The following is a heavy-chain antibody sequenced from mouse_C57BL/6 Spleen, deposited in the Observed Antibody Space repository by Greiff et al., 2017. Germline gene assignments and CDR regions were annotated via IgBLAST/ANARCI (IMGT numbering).Heavy chain of an antibody. V-gene: IGHV1-50*01. CDR1: GYTFTSYW. D-gene: IGHD1-1*01. CDR3: ARTVPFDY. J-gene: IGHJ2*01. Sequence: QVQLQQPGAELVKPGASVKLSCKASGYTFTSYWMQWVKQRPGKGLEWIGEIDPSDSYTNYNQKFKGKATLTVDTSSSTAYMQLSSLTSEDSAVYYCARTVPFDYWGQGTTLTVSS. CDR2: IDPSDSYT.